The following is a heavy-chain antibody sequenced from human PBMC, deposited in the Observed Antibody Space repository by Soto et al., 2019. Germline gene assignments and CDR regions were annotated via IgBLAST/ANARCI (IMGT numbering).Heavy chain of an antibody. J-gene: IGHJ4*02. CDR3: ARHSMWWGPPGGVDY. Sequence: EVQLVQSGAELKKPGESLTISCRSSGYMFSDYWITWVRQMPGKGPEWMGRIDPSDSYTRFSPSFEGHVSISADKSTSTASLHGRSLKASDTAIYYCARHSMWWGPPGGVDYWCQGTPVTVSS. CDR2: IDPSDSYT. CDR1: GYMFSDYW. D-gene: IGHD2-21*01. V-gene: IGHV5-10-1*03.